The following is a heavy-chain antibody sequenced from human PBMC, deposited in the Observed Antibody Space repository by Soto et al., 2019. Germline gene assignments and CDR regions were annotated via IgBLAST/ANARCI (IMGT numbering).Heavy chain of an antibody. CDR2: ISGSGGST. Sequence: EVQLLESGGGLVQPGGSLRLSCAASGFTFSSYAMSWVRQAPGKGLEWVSAISGSGGSTYYADSVKGRFTTSRDNSKNTLYLQMNSLRAEDTAVYYCAKDHYCTYGVCYFDYWGQGTLVTVSS. CDR3: AKDHYCTYGVCYFDY. CDR1: GFTFSSYA. D-gene: IGHD2-8*01. J-gene: IGHJ4*02. V-gene: IGHV3-23*01.